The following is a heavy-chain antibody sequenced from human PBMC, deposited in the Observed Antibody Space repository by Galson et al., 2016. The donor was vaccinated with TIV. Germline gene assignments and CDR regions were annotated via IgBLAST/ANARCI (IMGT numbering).Heavy chain of an antibody. D-gene: IGHD6-13*01. Sequence: SVKVSCKASGGTFNIYAISWVRQAPGQGLEWTGGILPIFGAANYAQKFQGRVTITADESTNTAYMELSSLKSEDTAVYYCARPSSSCRGCSYYYYMDVGGKGTTV. CDR1: GGTFNIYA. CDR2: ILPIFGAA. V-gene: IGHV1-69*13. CDR3: ARPSSSCRGCSYYYYMDV. J-gene: IGHJ6*03.